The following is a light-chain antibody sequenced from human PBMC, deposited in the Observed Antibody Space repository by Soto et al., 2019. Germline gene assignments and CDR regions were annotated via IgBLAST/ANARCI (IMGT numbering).Light chain of an antibody. CDR3: QHNT. CDR2: ATS. J-gene: IGKJ2*01. V-gene: IGKV3-20*01. Sequence: IVLTQSPGTLSLSPGERATLSCRASQSISSDSLAWYQHKPGQPPRLLIYATSSRATGIPDRFSGSGSETAFTLTISRLEPEDFAVYYCQHNTFGQGTKLEI. CDR1: QSISSDS.